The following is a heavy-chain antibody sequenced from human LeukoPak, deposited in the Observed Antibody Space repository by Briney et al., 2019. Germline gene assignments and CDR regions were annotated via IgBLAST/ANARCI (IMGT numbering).Heavy chain of an antibody. CDR1: GFTFSSYG. CDR2: IWYGGSNK. Sequence: GGSLRLSCAASGFTFSSYGMHWVRQAPGKGLEWVAVIWYGGSNKYYADSVKGRFTISRDNSKNTLYLQMNSLRAEDTAVYYCAKGVYDFWSGTYYYMDVWGKGTTVTVSS. CDR3: AKGVYDFWSGTYYYMDV. V-gene: IGHV3-30*02. J-gene: IGHJ6*03. D-gene: IGHD3-3*01.